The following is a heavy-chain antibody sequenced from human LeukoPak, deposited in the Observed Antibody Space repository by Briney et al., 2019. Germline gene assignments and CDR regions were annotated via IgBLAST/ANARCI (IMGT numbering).Heavy chain of an antibody. CDR3: ATDGRSSGWYGFDY. J-gene: IGHJ4*02. CDR1: GFTFSTYS. CDR2: ITSPVGRI. Sequence: GGSLRLSCAASGFTFSTYSMNWVRQAPGKGREWVSSITSPVGRIYYADSLKGRITISRDNARSSLYLQMNSLRAEDTAVYYCATDGRSSGWYGFDYWGLGTLVTVSS. V-gene: IGHV3-21*01. D-gene: IGHD6-19*01.